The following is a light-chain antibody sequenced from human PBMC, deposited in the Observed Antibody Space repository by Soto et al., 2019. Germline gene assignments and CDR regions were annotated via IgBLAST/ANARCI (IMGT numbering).Light chain of an antibody. CDR3: QQSYSPLIT. CDR2: AAS. CDR1: QSISTY. J-gene: IGKJ5*01. Sequence: DIQMTQSPSSLSASVGDRVIITCRTSQSISTYLNWYQQKPGKAPKLLIYAASSLQTGVPSRFSGSGSGTDFTLTIRSLQPEDFATYYCQQSYSPLITFGLGTRLEIK. V-gene: IGKV1-39*01.